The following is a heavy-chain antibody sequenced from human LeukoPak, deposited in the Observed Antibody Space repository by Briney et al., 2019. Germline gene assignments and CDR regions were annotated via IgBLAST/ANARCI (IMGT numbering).Heavy chain of an antibody. D-gene: IGHD4-17*01. J-gene: IGHJ4*02. V-gene: IGHV4-4*02. Sequence: LETLSLTCAVSGGSISSSNWWSWVRQPPGKGLEWIGEIYHSGSTNYNPSLKSRVTISVDKPKNQFSLKLSSVTAADTAVYYCARADDYGDSHFDYWGQGTLVTVSS. CDR3: ARADDYGDSHFDY. CDR1: GGSISSSNW. CDR2: IYHSGST.